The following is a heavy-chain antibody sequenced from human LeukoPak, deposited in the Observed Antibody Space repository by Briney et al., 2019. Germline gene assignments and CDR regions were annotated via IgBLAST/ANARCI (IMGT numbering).Heavy chain of an antibody. Sequence: ASVKVSCKASGYTFTSYYMHWVRQAPGQGLEWMGIINPSGGSTSYAQKFQGRVTVTRDTSTSTVYMELSSLRSEDTAVYYCARSYSNYDWFDPWGQGTLVTVSS. D-gene: IGHD4-11*01. J-gene: IGHJ5*02. CDR2: INPSGGST. CDR1: GYTFTSYY. V-gene: IGHV1-46*01. CDR3: ARSYSNYDWFDP.